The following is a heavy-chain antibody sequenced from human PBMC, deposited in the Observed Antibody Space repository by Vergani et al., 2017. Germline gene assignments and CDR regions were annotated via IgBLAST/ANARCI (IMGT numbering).Heavy chain of an antibody. J-gene: IGHJ4*02. Sequence: QVQLQQWGAGLLKPSETLSLTCAVYGGSFSGYYWSWIRQPPGKGLEWIGEINHSGSTNYNPSLKSRVTISVDTSKNQFSLKLSSVTAADTAVYYCARSGDYFGVSDYWGQGTLVTVSS. V-gene: IGHV4-34*01. D-gene: IGHD4-17*01. CDR3: ARSGDYFGVSDY. CDR1: GGSFSGYY. CDR2: INHSGST.